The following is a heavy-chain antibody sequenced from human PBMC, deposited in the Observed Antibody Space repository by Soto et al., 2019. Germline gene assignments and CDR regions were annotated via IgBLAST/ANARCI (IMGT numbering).Heavy chain of an antibody. CDR1: GGTFSSYA. V-gene: IGHV1-69*06. CDR3: ARRKYSRGWILPYYFDY. J-gene: IGHJ4*02. D-gene: IGHD6-19*01. CDR2: IIPIFGTA. Sequence: QVQLVQSGAEVKKPGSSVKVSCKASGGTFSSYAISWVRQAPGQGLEWMGGIIPIFGTANYAQKFQGRVTITADKSTSTAYMELSSLRSEDTAVYYCARRKYSRGWILPYYFDYWGQGTLVTVSS.